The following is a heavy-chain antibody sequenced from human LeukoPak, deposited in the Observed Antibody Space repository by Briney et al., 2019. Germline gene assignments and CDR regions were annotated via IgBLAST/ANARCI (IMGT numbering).Heavy chain of an antibody. CDR2: INPNSGGT. V-gene: IGHV1-2*02. J-gene: IGHJ4*02. D-gene: IGHD6-13*01. CDR3: ATDDGSSWRVLDY. Sequence: GASVKVSCKASGYTFTGYYMHWVRQAPGQGLEWMGWINPNSGGTNYAQKFQGRVTMTRDTSISTAYMELSRLRSDDTAVYYCATDDGSSWRVLDYWGQGTLVTVSS. CDR1: GYTFTGYY.